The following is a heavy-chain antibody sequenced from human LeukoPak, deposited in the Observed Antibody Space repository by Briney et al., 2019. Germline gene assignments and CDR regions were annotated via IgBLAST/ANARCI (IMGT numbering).Heavy chain of an antibody. CDR1: GFTFRSYA. CDR2: ISFDGGNK. CDR3: AREKPPEGDYLDY. Sequence: GGSLRLSCAASGFTFRSYAMHWVRQAPGKGLEWVAVISFDGGNKYYADSVRGRFTISRDNSKNTLYLEVNSLRAEDTAVYYCAREKPPEGDYLDYWGQGTLVTVSS. V-gene: IGHV3-30*04. J-gene: IGHJ4*02.